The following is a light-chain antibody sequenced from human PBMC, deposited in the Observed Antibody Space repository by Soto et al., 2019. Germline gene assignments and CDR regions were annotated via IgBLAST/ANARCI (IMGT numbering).Light chain of an antibody. V-gene: IGKV3-11*01. J-gene: IGKJ4*01. CDR3: QQRGNWPLT. Sequence: VMTQSPGTLSVSPGETATLSCGTSQSVSTNLAWYQQKPGQPPRLLIYDASTRATGIPARFSGSGSGADFTLTIRSLEPEDFAVYYCQQRGNWPLTFGGGTKVDI. CDR1: QSVSTN. CDR2: DAS.